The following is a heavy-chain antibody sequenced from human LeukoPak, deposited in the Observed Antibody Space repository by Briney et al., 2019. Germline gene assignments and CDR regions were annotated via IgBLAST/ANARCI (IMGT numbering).Heavy chain of an antibody. D-gene: IGHD6-13*01. Sequence: GRSLRLSCAASGFIFSDYAMHWVRQAPGKGLEWVALVSYDGRNENYADSVKGRFTISRDTSKSTLYLQMNSLRAEDTAVYYCARKGQGSNWAAEYFQNWGQGTLVTVSS. CDR2: VSYDGRNE. CDR1: GFIFSDYA. J-gene: IGHJ1*01. V-gene: IGHV3-30*04. CDR3: ARKGQGSNWAAEYFQN.